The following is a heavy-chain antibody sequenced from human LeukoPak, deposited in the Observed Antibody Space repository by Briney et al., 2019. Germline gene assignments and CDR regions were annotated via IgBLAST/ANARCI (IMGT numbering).Heavy chain of an antibody. CDR1: GFTFSSYW. Sequence: PGGSLRLSCAASGFTFSSYWMNWVRQAPGKGLEWVANIKQDGTDKYYVDSVKGRFTISRDNAKNTLYLQMNSLRAEDTAVYYCATQLTYYDFWSGPRGHFDYWGQGTLVTVSS. CDR3: ATQLTYYDFWSGPRGHFDY. D-gene: IGHD3-3*01. V-gene: IGHV3-7*01. CDR2: IKQDGTDK. J-gene: IGHJ4*02.